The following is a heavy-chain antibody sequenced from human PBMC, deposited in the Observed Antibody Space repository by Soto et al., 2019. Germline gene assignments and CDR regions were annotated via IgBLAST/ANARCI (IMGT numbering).Heavy chain of an antibody. CDR3: ARGKWTQLRWYFDL. Sequence: QVQLVQSGAEVKKPGSSVKVSCKASGGTFSSYTISWVRQAPGQGLEWMGRIIPILGIANYAQKFQGRVTNTEDKSTSTDYMELSSLRSKDTAVYYCARGKWTQLRWYFDLWGRGTLVTVSS. V-gene: IGHV1-69*02. CDR2: IIPILGIA. J-gene: IGHJ2*01. D-gene: IGHD1-7*01. CDR1: GGTFSSYT.